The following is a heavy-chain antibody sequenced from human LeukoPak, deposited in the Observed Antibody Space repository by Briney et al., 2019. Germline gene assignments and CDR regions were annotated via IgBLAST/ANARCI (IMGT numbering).Heavy chain of an antibody. V-gene: IGHV3-23*01. D-gene: IGHD5-18*01. Sequence: GGSLRLSCAASGFTFSSHGMSWVRRAPGKGLEWVSSISRSADNTYYADSVKGRFTISRDNSKNTLFLQMNSLTVEDTAIYYCAKRPPGGYSYYDCWGQGTLDTVSS. CDR2: ISRSADNT. J-gene: IGHJ4*02. CDR1: GFTFSSHG. CDR3: AKRPPGGYSYYDC.